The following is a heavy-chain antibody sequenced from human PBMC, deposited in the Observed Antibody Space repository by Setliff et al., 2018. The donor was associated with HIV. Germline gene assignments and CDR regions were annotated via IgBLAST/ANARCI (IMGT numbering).Heavy chain of an antibody. V-gene: IGHV4-61*10. J-gene: IGHJ4*03. CDR3: ARRSGWSLDY. CDR1: GDSISSGSHY. CDR2: IYYSGST. Sequence: PSETLSLTCTVSGDSISSGSHYWSWIRQPAGKGLEWIGYIYYSGSTNYNPSLKSRVTISVVTSKNQFSLKLSSVTAADTAVYYCARRSGWSLDYWGQGTMVTVSS. D-gene: IGHD6-19*01.